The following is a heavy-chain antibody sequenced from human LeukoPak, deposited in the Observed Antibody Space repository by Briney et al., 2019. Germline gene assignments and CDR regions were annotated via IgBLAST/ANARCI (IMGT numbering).Heavy chain of an antibody. Sequence: SVKVSCKASGGTFSSYAISWVRQAPGQGLEWMGGIIPIFGTANYAQKFQGRVTITADKSTSTAYMELSSLRSEDTAVYYCAKASGWSNYFDYWGQGTLVTVSS. V-gene: IGHV1-69*06. D-gene: IGHD6-19*01. CDR2: IIPIFGTA. CDR3: AKASGWSNYFDY. CDR1: GGTFSSYA. J-gene: IGHJ4*02.